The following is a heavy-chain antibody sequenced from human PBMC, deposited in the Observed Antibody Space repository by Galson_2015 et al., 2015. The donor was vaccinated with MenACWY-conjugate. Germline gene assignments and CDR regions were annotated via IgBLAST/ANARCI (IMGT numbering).Heavy chain of an antibody. J-gene: IGHJ5*02. CDR1: GGSISSYY. CDR3: ARRFVESGYDSARGWFDP. D-gene: IGHD5-12*01. V-gene: IGHV4-59*08. Sequence: SETLSLTCTVSGGSISSYYWSWIRQPPGKRLEWIGYIYYSGSTNYNPSLKSRVTISVDTSKNQFSLKLSSVTAADTAVYYCARRFVESGYDSARGWFDPWGQGTLVTVSS. CDR2: IYYSGST.